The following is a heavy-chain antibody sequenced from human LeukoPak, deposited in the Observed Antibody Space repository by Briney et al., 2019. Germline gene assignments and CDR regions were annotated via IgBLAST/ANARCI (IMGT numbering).Heavy chain of an antibody. CDR3: ASIAAAGTILYYSDY. J-gene: IGHJ4*02. V-gene: IGHV3-21*01. D-gene: IGHD6-13*01. CDR2: ISSSSSYI. CDR1: GFTFSSYS. Sequence: PGGSLRLSCAASGFTFSSYSMNWVRQAPGKGLEWVSSISSSSSYIYYADSVKGRFTISRDNAKNSLYLQMNSLRAEDTAVYYCASIAAAGTILYYSDYWGQGTLVTVSS.